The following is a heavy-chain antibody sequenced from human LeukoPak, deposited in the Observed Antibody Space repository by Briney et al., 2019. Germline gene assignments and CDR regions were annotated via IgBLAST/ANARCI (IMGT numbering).Heavy chain of an antibody. Sequence: GGSLRLSCAASGFTFSNYNMHWVRQAPGKGLEWVAVISNDVSKKYYADSVKGRFTISRDNSKNTLYLQMNSLRAEDTAVYYCARATLLSPFDYWGQGTLVTVSS. D-gene: IGHD2/OR15-2a*01. CDR2: ISNDVSKK. V-gene: IGHV3-30*03. CDR1: GFTFSNYN. CDR3: ARATLLSPFDY. J-gene: IGHJ4*02.